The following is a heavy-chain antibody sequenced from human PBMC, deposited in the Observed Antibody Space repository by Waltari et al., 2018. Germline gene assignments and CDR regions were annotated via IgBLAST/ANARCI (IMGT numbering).Heavy chain of an antibody. D-gene: IGHD2-15*01. J-gene: IGHJ4*02. CDR3: ARDRGRGLYLDT. CDR1: GDSMSSTYW. V-gene: IGHV4-4*02. Sequence: QLHESGPGLVKPSGPLSLICAAPGDSMSSTYWWRWVRQPPGKGLEWIGQVHGSGRTNYNPSFAGRVTMSLDTSAYHFALKLTSATAADTALYFCARDRGRGLYLDTWGQGTLVTVSP. CDR2: VHGSGRT.